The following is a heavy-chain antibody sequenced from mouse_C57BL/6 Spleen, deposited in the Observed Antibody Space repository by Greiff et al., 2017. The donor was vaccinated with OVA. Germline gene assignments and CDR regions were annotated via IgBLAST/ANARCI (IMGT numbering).Heavy chain of an antibody. J-gene: IGHJ4*01. V-gene: IGHV5-9*01. Sequence: DVKLVESGGGLVKPGGSLKLSCAASGFTFSSYTMSWVRQTPEKRLEWVATISGGGGNTYYPDSVTGRFTISRDNAKNTLYLQMSSLRSEDTALYYCARVSSGYAMDYWGQGTSVTVSS. CDR3: ARVSSGYAMDY. D-gene: IGHD3-2*02. CDR2: ISGGGGNT. CDR1: GFTFSSYT.